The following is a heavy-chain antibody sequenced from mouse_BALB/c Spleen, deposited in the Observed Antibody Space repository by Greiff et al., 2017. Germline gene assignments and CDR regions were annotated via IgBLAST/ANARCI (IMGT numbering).Heavy chain of an antibody. Sequence: EVKVVESGGGLVKPGGSLKLSCAASGFAFSSYDMSWVRQTPEKRLEWVAYISSGGGSTYYPDTVKGRFTISRDNAKNTLYLQMSSLKSEDTAMYYCARHLIYGYPFAYWGQGTLVTVSA. CDR2: ISSGGGST. V-gene: IGHV5-12-1*01. CDR3: ARHLIYGYPFAY. D-gene: IGHD2-2*01. J-gene: IGHJ3*01. CDR1: GFAFSSYD.